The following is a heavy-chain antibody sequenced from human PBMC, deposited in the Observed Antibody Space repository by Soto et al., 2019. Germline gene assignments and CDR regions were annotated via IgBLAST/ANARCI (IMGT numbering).Heavy chain of an antibody. D-gene: IGHD3-3*01. CDR1: GYAFTNYC. V-gene: IGHV1-2*04. CDR3: ARAPITIFGVVTYYYGMDV. J-gene: IGHJ6*02. CDR2: ISPYSGGT. Sequence: SVKVACKASGYAFTNYCMTWVRQAPGQGLEWMGWISPYSGGTNYAQKFQGWVTMTRDTSISTAYMELSRLRSDDTAVYYCARAPITIFGVVTYYYGMDVWGQGTMVTVSS.